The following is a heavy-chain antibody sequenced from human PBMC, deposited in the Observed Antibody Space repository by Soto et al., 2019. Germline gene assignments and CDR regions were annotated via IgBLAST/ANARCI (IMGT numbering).Heavy chain of an antibody. V-gene: IGHV3-30*18. CDR3: AKDLGSTPYYFEY. Sequence: GGSLRLSCAASGFSFSSYGMHWVRQAPGKGLEWVAVISYDGSDKNYADAVKGRFTISRDNSKNTLYLQMNSLRGEDTAVYYCAKDLGSTPYYFEYWGQGTLVTVS. CDR2: ISYDGSDK. J-gene: IGHJ4*02. D-gene: IGHD2-15*01. CDR1: GFSFSSYG.